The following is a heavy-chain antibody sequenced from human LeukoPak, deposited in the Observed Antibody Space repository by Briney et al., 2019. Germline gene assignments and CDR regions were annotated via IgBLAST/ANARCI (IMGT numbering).Heavy chain of an antibody. V-gene: IGHV4-39*07. CDR2: MYYRGST. Sequence: SETLSLTCTVSGGSISSSSHYWGWIRQPPGKGLEWIGSMYYRGSTYHNPSLKSRVTISVDTSKNQFSLKLSSVTAADTAVYYCARDIGGYRDFFDYWGQGTLVTVSS. CDR1: GGSISSSSHY. J-gene: IGHJ4*02. CDR3: ARDIGGYRDFFDY. D-gene: IGHD5-12*01.